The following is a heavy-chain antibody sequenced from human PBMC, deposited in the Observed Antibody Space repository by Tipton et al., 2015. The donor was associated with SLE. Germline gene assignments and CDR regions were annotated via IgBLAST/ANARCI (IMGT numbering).Heavy chain of an antibody. V-gene: IGHV4-59*12. J-gene: IGHJ4*02. CDR1: GGSISTYY. CDR3: ATYSSSWSSFDY. CDR2: IYYSGST. D-gene: IGHD6-13*01. Sequence: TLSLTCTVSGGSISTYYWSWIRQPPGKGLEWIGYIYYSGSTNYNPSLKSRVTISVDTSKNQFSLKLSSVTAADTAVYYCATYSSSWSSFDYWGQGTLVTVSS.